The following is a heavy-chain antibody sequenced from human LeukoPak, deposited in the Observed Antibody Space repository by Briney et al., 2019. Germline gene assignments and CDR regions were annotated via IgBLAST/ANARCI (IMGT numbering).Heavy chain of an antibody. J-gene: IGHJ4*02. Sequence: PSETLSLTCTVSGGSISSYYWSWIRQPPGKGLEWIGYIYHSGSTYYNPSLKSRVTISVDRSKNQFSLKLSSVTAADTAVYYCARVSNVLYGDYWGQGTLVTVSS. CDR2: IYHSGST. V-gene: IGHV4-59*12. CDR3: ARVSNVLYGDY. D-gene: IGHD2-2*02. CDR1: GGSISSYY.